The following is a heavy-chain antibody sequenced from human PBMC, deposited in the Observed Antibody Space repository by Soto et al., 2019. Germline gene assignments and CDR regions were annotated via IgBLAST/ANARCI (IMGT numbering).Heavy chain of an antibody. Sequence: QVQLVESGGGVVQPGRSLRLSCAASGFTFSSYGMHWVRQAPGQGLEWVAVISYDGSNKYYADSVKGRFTISRDNSKNTLYLQLTSLRAEDTAVYYCAKARGEKRSPPSGDYIYYYGMDVWGQGTTVTVSS. V-gene: IGHV3-30*18. J-gene: IGHJ6*02. D-gene: IGHD4-17*01. CDR2: ISYDGSNK. CDR3: AKARGEKRSPPSGDYIYYYGMDV. CDR1: GFTFSSYG.